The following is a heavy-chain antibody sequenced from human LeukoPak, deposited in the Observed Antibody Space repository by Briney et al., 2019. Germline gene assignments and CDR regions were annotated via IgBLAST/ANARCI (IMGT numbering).Heavy chain of an antibody. J-gene: IGHJ6*03. Sequence: SETLSLTCAVYGVSFSGYYWSWVRQPPGKGLEWIGEINHSGSANYNPSLKSRVTISVDTSKNQFSLKLSSVTAADTAVYYCARWGRGPLAYGDYVWGPYYYYMDVWGKGTTVTISS. CDR3: ARWGRGPLAYGDYVWGPYYYYMDV. CDR1: GVSFSGYY. V-gene: IGHV4-34*01. D-gene: IGHD3-16*01. CDR2: INHSGSA.